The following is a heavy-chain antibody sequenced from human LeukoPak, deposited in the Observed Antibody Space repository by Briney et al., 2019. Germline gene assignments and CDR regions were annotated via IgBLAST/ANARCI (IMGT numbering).Heavy chain of an antibody. CDR3: ARDLRITIFGVALLKEYYFDY. CDR2: INPNSGGT. D-gene: IGHD3-3*01. J-gene: IGHJ4*02. CDR1: GYTFTGYY. Sequence: ASVKVSCKASGYTFTGYYMHWVRQAPGQGLEWMGWINPNSGGTNYAQKFQGRVTMTRDTSISTAYMELSRLRSDDTAVYYCARDLRITIFGVALLKEYYFDYWGQGTLVTVSS. V-gene: IGHV1-2*02.